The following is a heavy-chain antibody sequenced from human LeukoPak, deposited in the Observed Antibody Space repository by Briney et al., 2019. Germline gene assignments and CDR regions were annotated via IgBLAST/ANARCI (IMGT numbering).Heavy chain of an antibody. CDR2: IIPIFGTA. J-gene: IGHJ5*02. V-gene: IGHV1-69*05. CDR1: GGTFSSYA. D-gene: IGHD2-2*01. Sequence: SVKVSCKASGGTFSSYAISWVRQAPGQGLEWMGGIIPIFGTANYAQKFQGRVTITTDESTSTAYVELSSLRSEDTAVYYCARHRYCSSTSCYGYNWFDPWGQGTLVTVSS. CDR3: ARHRYCSSTSCYGYNWFDP.